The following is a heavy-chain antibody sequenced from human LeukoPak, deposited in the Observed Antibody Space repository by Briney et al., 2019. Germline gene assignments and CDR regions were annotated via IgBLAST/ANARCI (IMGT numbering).Heavy chain of an antibody. V-gene: IGHV4-59*08. CDR1: GGSITNYY. D-gene: IGHD1-26*01. Sequence: SETLSLTCTVSGGSITNYYWSWIRQPPGKGLEWIGYIYYSGSTNYNPSLKSRVTISVDTSKNEFSLKLSSVTAADTAVYYCARHFSGSPFDYWGQGTLVTVSS. CDR2: IYYSGST. CDR3: ARHFSGSPFDY. J-gene: IGHJ4*02.